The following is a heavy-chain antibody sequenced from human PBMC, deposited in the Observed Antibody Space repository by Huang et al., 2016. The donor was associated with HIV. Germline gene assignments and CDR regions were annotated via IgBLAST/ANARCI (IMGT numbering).Heavy chain of an antibody. CDR1: GFTFGDYA. CDR3: TRVVYSGSYYGFFDY. V-gene: IGHV3-49*03. D-gene: IGHD1-26*01. CDR2: IRKKADGGTA. Sequence: EVQLVESGGGLVQPGRSLRLSCTASGFTFGDYAVSWFRQAPGKGLEWVGFIRKKADGGTAEYAASVIGRFTISRDDSKSIAYLQMNSLKTDDTAVYYCTRVVYSGSYYGFFDYWAQGTLVTVSS. J-gene: IGHJ4*02.